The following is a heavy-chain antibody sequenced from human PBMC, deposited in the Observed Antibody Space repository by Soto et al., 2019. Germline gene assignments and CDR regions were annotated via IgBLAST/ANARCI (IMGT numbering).Heavy chain of an antibody. D-gene: IGHD6-13*01. CDR3: ARGSSSSWYFGYWFDP. CDR2: INHSGST. Sequence: QVQLQQWGAGLLKPSETLSLTCAVYGGSFSGYYWSWIRQPPGKGLEWIGEINHSGSTNYNPSLKSRVTISVDTSKNQFSLKLSSVTAADTAVYYCARGSSSSWYFGYWFDPWGQGTLVTVSS. CDR1: GGSFSGYY. J-gene: IGHJ5*02. V-gene: IGHV4-34*01.